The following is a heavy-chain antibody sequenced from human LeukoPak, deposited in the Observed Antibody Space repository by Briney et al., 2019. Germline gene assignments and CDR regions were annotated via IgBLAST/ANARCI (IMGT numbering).Heavy chain of an antibody. V-gene: IGHV4-59*01. CDR2: IYYSGST. J-gene: IGHJ3*02. Sequence: PSETLSLTCTVSGGSISSDYWSWIRQPPGKGLEWIGYIYYSGSTDYNPSLKTRVTISVDTSKNQFSMKLSSVTAADTAVFYCARAGATMLRGGIGAFDIWGQGTMVTVSS. CDR1: GGSISSDY. CDR3: ARAGATMLRGGIGAFDI. D-gene: IGHD3-10*01.